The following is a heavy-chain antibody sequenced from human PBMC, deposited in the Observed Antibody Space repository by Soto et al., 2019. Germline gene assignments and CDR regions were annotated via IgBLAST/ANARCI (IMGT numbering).Heavy chain of an antibody. Sequence: QVQLVQSVAEVKKPGASVKVSCKASGYTFTSYGISWVRKAPGQGLEWKGWISTYNGNTNYAQKLQGRVTMTTDTSTSTAYIELRSLRSDDTAVYYCARDSSGWSNYFDYWGQGTLVTVSS. V-gene: IGHV1-18*01. J-gene: IGHJ4*02. CDR2: ISTYNGNT. CDR1: GYTFTSYG. CDR3: ARDSSGWSNYFDY. D-gene: IGHD6-19*01.